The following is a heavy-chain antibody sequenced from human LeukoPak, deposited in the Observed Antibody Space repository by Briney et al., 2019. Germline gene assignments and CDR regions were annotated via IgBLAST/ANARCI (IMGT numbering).Heavy chain of an antibody. Sequence: GGSLRLSRAASGFTVSSNYMSWVRQAPGKGLEWVSVIYSGGSTYYADSVKGRFTISRDNSKNTLYLQMNSLRAEDTAVYYCAREYCSGGSCYTDYWGQGTLVTVSS. J-gene: IGHJ4*02. CDR3: AREYCSGGSCYTDY. CDR1: GFTVSSNY. CDR2: IYSGGST. V-gene: IGHV3-66*01. D-gene: IGHD2-15*01.